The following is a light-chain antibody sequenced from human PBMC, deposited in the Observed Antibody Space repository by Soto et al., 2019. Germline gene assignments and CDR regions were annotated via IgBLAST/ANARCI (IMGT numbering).Light chain of an antibody. CDR1: QSVSTN. CDR3: QQRNIWPPVN. Sequence: ERVMTQSPATLSVSPGGGATLSCRASQSVSTNVAWYQQKPGQAPRLLIYGASTRATGIPARFSGSGSGTDFTLTISSLEPEDSAIYYCQQRNIWPPVNFGQGTRLEIK. V-gene: IGKV3D-15*01. J-gene: IGKJ5*01. CDR2: GAS.